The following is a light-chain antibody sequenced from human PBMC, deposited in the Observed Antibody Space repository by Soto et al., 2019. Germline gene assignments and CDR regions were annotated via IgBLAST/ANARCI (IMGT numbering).Light chain of an antibody. J-gene: IGKJ1*01. V-gene: IGKV3-15*01. CDR1: QNVANY. Sequence: EIVLTQSPATLSLSPGERATLSCRASQNVANYLDWYQQKPGQAPRLLIYESSNRATGVPARFSGSGSGTEFTLTITSLQSEDFAVYYCQQYDYLWTFGQGTKVEIK. CDR2: ESS. CDR3: QQYDYLWT.